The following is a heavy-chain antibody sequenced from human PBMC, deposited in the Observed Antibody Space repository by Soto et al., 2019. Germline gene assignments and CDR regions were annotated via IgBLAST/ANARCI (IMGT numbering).Heavy chain of an antibody. J-gene: IGHJ4*02. CDR2: IFYSGTI. CDR1: GGSISSDGFY. V-gene: IGHV4-31*03. Sequence: VQLQESGPRLVKPSQTLSLTCTVSGGSISSDGFYWSWTRQHPGKGLEWIGYIFYSGTIYYNPSLKKGVTISLGSSKNQFSLKLTSVTAADTAVYYCSGEGRINKSDVDYWGQGTLVTVSS. CDR3: SGEGRINKSDVDY.